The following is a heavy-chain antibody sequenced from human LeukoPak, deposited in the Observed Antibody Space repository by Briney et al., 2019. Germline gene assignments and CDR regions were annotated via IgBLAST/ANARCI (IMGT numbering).Heavy chain of an antibody. CDR2: ISYDGGNA. D-gene: IGHD1-1*01. Sequence: PGRSLRLSCAASGFTFSSNAIHGVRQAPGKGLEWVAEISYDGGNAYYADSVKGRFTISRDNSKNTLYLQMNSLRAEDTAVYYCAKEGTGIHFDYWGQGTLVTVSS. V-gene: IGHV3-30-3*01. CDR3: AKEGTGIHFDY. CDR1: GFTFSSNA. J-gene: IGHJ4*02.